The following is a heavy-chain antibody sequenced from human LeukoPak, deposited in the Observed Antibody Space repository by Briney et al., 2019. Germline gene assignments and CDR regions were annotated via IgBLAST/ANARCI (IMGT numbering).Heavy chain of an antibody. CDR2: ISSSDNTI. D-gene: IGHD6-13*01. V-gene: IGHV3-48*01. CDR3: AREVIAAAGKGIDY. J-gene: IGHJ4*02. CDR1: GFTFSSYN. Sequence: GGSLRLSCVASGFTFSSYNMIWVRQAPGKGLEWVSYISSSDNTISYADSVKGRFTISRDNVKNSLYLQMNSLRAEDTAVYYCAREVIAAAGKGIDYWGQGTLVTVSS.